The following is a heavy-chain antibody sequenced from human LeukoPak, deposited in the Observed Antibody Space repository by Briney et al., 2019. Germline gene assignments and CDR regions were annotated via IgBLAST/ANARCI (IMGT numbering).Heavy chain of an antibody. D-gene: IGHD2-21*02. J-gene: IGHJ4*02. CDR3: AKGLRALQGY. Sequence: GGSLRLSCAASGFTFSSYGMHWVRQAPGKGLERVAFIRYDGSNKYYADSVKGRFTISRDNSKNTLYLQMNSLRAEDTAVYYCAKGLRALQGYWGQGTLVTVSS. CDR2: IRYDGSNK. V-gene: IGHV3-30*02. CDR1: GFTFSSYG.